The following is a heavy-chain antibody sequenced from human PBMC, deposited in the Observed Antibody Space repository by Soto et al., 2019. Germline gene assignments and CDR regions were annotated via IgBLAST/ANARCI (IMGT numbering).Heavy chain of an antibody. Sequence: GWSLRLSCAASGFTFSSYSMNWVRQAPGKGLEWVSSISSSSSYIYYADSVKGRFTISRDNAKNSLYLQMNSLRAEDTAVYYCARGYYDYVWGSPYGMDVWGQGTTVTVSS. D-gene: IGHD3-16*01. CDR2: ISSSSSYI. CDR1: GFTFSSYS. V-gene: IGHV3-21*01. J-gene: IGHJ6*02. CDR3: ARGYYDYVWGSPYGMDV.